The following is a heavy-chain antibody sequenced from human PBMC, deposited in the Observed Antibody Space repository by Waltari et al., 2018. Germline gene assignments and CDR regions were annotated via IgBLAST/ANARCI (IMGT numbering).Heavy chain of an antibody. CDR2: INHRGST. D-gene: IGHD3-10*01. CDR3: ARGRLTMVQGVI. J-gene: IGHJ4*02. V-gene: IGHV4-34*01. Sequence: QVQLQQWGAGLLKPSETLSLPCAVYGGSFSGYYGTWIRQPPGKGLEWIGEINHRGSTNYNPSLKSRVTISVDTSKNQFSLKLSSVTAADTAVYYCARGRLTMVQGVIWGQGTLGTVSS. CDR1: GGSFSGYY.